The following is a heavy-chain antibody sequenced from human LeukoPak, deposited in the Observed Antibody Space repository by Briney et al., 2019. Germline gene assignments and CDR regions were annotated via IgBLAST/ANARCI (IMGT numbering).Heavy chain of an antibody. D-gene: IGHD4-17*01. CDR2: IYYSGST. CDR1: GGSISSGGYY. Sequence: SETLSLTCTVSGGSISSGGYYWSWIRQHPGKGLEWIGYIYYSGSTYYNPSLKSRVTISVDTSKNQFSLKLSSVTAADTAVYYCARVRDYGDYVFYFDYWGQGTLVTVSS. CDR3: ARVRDYGDYVFYFDY. J-gene: IGHJ4*02. V-gene: IGHV4-31*03.